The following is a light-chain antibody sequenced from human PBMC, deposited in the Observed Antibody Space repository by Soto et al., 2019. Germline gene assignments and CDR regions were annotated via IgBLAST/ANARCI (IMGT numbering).Light chain of an antibody. CDR1: QTLSGSN. CDR2: GSS. V-gene: IGKV3-20*01. Sequence: IVLTQSPGTLSLSPGDRATLSCRTSQTLSGSNLAWYQQKPGQALRVLIYGSSRRATGVPDRFSGSGSGTEFTLTISRLEPEDFAVYYCQQYGSSTYTFGQGTKVDIK. J-gene: IGKJ2*01. CDR3: QQYGSSTYT.